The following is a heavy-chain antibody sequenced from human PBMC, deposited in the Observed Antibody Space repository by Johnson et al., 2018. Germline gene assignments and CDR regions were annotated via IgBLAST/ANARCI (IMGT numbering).Heavy chain of an antibody. CDR2: ISWDSGNI. V-gene: IGHV3-9*01. Sequence: VQLVESGGGLVQPGRSLRLSCAASGFTFDVYAMHWVRQVPGKGLEWVSGISWDSGNIAYADSVKGRFTISRDKAKNSLYLQMNRLRAEDTALYYCAKDIRGPPDYYYYYYMDVWGKGTTVTVSS. CDR3: AKDIRGPPDYYYYYYMDV. J-gene: IGHJ6*03. CDR1: GFTFDVYA.